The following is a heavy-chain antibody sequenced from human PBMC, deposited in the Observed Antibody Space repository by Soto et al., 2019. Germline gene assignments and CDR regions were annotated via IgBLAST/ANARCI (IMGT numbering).Heavy chain of an antibody. CDR2: VNIYNDKT. Sequence: QVQLVQSGPEVKKPGASVKVSCQASGYTFISYGINWVRQAPGQGLEWMGWVNIYNDKTNYARKFQGSVSMTTDTSTSTAYLELKRLRSGDTVVYYFARERGGYSYGDCWGQGTLVSVSS. V-gene: IGHV1-18*01. J-gene: IGHJ4*02. CDR1: GYTFISYG. CDR3: ARERGGYSYGDC. D-gene: IGHD5-18*01.